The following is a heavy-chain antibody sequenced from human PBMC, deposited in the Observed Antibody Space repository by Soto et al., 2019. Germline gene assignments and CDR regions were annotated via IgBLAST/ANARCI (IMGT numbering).Heavy chain of an antibody. CDR2: IYYSGST. D-gene: IGHD3-10*01. CDR3: ARQMSYGSGTDYYYYYMDV. J-gene: IGHJ6*03. Sequence: SETLSLTCTVSGGSISSYYWIWIRQPPGKGLEWIGYIYYSGSTNYNPSLKSRVTISVDTSKNQFSLKLSSVTAADTAVYYCARQMSYGSGTDYYYYYMDVWGKGTTVTVSS. CDR1: GGSISSYY. V-gene: IGHV4-59*08.